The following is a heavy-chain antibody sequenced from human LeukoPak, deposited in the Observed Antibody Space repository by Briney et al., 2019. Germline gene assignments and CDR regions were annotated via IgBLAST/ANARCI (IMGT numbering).Heavy chain of an antibody. CDR2: ISRSVGST. CDR3: AKAMVRGVIRQGIDY. J-gene: IGHJ4*02. Sequence: GRSLRLSCAASGFTFSSYAMSWVRQAPGKGLEWVSAISRSVGSTYHADSVKGRFTSSRDNSKNTLYLQMNSLRAEDTAVYYCAKAMVRGVIRQGIDYWGQGTLVTVSS. CDR1: GFTFSSYA. V-gene: IGHV3-23*01. D-gene: IGHD3-10*01.